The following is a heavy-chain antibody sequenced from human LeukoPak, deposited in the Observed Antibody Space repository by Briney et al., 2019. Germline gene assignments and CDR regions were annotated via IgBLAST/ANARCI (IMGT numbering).Heavy chain of an antibody. Sequence: GVLRLSCGGSGFSFSGFWMNWVRQAPGKGLEWVSVITGSGGSTYYADSVKGRFTISRDNSKNTLFLQMNSLRAEDTAVYYCAKRHDDCSSTSCPTHYWGQGTLVTVSS. CDR2: ITGSGGST. V-gene: IGHV3-23*01. CDR3: AKRHDDCSSTSCPTHY. CDR1: GFSFSGFW. J-gene: IGHJ4*02. D-gene: IGHD2-2*01.